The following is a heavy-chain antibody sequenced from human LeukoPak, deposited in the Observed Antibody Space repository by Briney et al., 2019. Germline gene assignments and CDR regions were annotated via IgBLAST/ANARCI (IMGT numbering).Heavy chain of an antibody. CDR3: ARVQMATLHFDY. CDR2: ISESGST. Sequence: SETLSLTCTVSGGSITGYYWSWIRQPPWKGLEWIGYISESGSTNSNPSLKSRVTISVDTSKNQFSLKLSSVTAADTAVYYCARVQMATLHFDYWGQGTLVTVSS. V-gene: IGHV4-59*08. J-gene: IGHJ4*02. D-gene: IGHD5-24*01. CDR1: GGSITGYY.